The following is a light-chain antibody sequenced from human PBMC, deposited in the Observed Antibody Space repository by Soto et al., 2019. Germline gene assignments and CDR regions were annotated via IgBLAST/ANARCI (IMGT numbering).Light chain of an antibody. Sequence: EIVLTQSPGTLSLSPGERATLSCRASQSVSSNYLAWYQQKPGQAPRLLIYGASSRATGIPDRFSGSGSGTDFTLTFSRXEPEDFAMYYCQQYGSSPPTFGQGTKVDTK. J-gene: IGKJ1*01. CDR3: QQYGSSPPT. V-gene: IGKV3-20*01. CDR1: QSVSSNY. CDR2: GAS.